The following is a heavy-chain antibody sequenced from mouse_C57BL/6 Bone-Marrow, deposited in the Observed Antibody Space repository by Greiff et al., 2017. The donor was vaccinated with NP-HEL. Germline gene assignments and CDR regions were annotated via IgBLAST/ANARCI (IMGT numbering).Heavy chain of an antibody. CDR2: LRSKSSNYAT. J-gene: IGHJ3*01. CDR1: GFTFNTYA. CDR3: VRDLLHH. V-gene: IGHV10-3*01. Sequence: GGGLVQPKGSLTLSCAASGFTFNTYAMHWVRQAPGKGLEWVARLRSKSSNYATYYADSVKDRFTISRDDSQRMLYLQMNNLKTEDTAMYYCVRDLLHHWGQGTLVTVSA. D-gene: IGHD2-1*01.